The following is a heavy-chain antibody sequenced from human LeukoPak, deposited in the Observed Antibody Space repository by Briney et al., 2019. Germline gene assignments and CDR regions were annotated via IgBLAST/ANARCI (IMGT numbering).Heavy chain of an antibody. CDR3: AKDQAVLLWFETDV. CDR2: ISSNGGST. J-gene: IGHJ6*04. V-gene: IGHV3-64*01. Sequence: TGGSLRLSCAASGFTFSSYAMHWVRQAPGKGLEYVSAISSNGGSTYYANSVKGRFTISRDNSKNTLYLQMGSLRAEDMAVYYCAKDQAVLLWFETDVWGKGTTVTISS. D-gene: IGHD3-10*01. CDR1: GFTFSSYA.